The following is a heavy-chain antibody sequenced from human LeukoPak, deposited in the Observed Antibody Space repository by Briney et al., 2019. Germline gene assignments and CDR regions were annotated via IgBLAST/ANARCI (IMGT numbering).Heavy chain of an antibody. CDR3: ARDPLNYYGSGILGY. D-gene: IGHD3-10*01. J-gene: IGHJ4*02. CDR2: IIPILGIA. CDR1: GGTFSSYA. V-gene: IGHV1-69*04. Sequence: SVKVSCKASGGTFSSYAISWVRQAPGQGLEWMGRIIPILGIANYAQKFQGRVTITADKSTSTAYMELSSLRSEDTAVYYCARDPLNYYGSGILGYWGQGTLVTVSS.